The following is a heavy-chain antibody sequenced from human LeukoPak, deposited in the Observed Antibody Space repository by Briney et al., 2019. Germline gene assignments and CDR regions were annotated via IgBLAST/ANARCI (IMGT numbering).Heavy chain of an antibody. CDR2: IYYSEST. V-gene: IGHV4-59*01. D-gene: IGHD6-13*01. J-gene: IGHJ5*02. CDR3: ASGTGIPNWFDP. CDR1: GGSISSYY. Sequence: SETLSLTCTVSGGSISSYYWSWIRQPPGKGLEWIGYIYYSESTNYNPSLKSRVTISVDTSKNQFSLKLSSVTAADTAVYYCASGTGIPNWFDPWGQGTLVTVSS.